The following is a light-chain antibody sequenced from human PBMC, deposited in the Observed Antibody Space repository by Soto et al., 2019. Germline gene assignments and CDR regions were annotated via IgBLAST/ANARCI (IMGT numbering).Light chain of an antibody. V-gene: IGKV1-12*01. CDR1: QGISSW. Sequence: DIQMTQSPSSVSASVGDRVTITCRASQGISSWVAWYQQKPGKDPKPLIYAASSLQSGVPSRFSGSGSGTDFTLTISSLQPEDFATYYCQQANSFPPLTFGGGTKVEIK. J-gene: IGKJ4*01. CDR3: QQANSFPPLT. CDR2: AAS.